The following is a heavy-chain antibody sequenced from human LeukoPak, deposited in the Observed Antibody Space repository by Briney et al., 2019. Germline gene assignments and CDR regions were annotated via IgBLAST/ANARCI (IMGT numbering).Heavy chain of an antibody. CDR3: AKSSRREYYYDSSGYYYLYFDY. D-gene: IGHD3-22*01. Sequence: GGSLRLSCAASGFTFSSYAMSWVRQAPGQGLEWVSAISGSGGSTYYADTVKGRFTISRDNTKNTRYLQMNSLRAEDTAVYYWAKSSRREYYYDSSGYYYLYFDYWGQGTLVTASS. CDR2: ISGSGGST. J-gene: IGHJ4*02. CDR1: GFTFSSYA. V-gene: IGHV3-23*01.